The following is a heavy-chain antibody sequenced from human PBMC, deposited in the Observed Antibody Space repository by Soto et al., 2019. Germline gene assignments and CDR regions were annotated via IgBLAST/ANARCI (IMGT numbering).Heavy chain of an antibody. D-gene: IGHD5-18*01. J-gene: IGHJ4*02. V-gene: IGHV4-39*01. CDR3: ARHNGVLRIQLWSNSVYFDY. Sequence: PAETLSLTCTVSGVSISSSSYYWGWIPQPPGKGLEWIGSIYYSGSTYYNPSLKSRVTISVDTSKNQFSLKLSSVTAADTAVYYCARHNGVLRIQLWSNSVYFDYWGQGTLVTVSS. CDR1: GVSISSSSYY. CDR2: IYYSGST.